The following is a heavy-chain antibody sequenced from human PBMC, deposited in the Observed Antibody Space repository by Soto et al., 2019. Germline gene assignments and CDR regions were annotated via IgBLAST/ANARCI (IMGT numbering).Heavy chain of an antibody. Sequence: GGSLRLSCVGSGFTFGSYWMSWVRQAPGGGLEWVANIKQDGSEIHYLESVKGRFTIFRDNAKKSLYLQMTSLSAEDTAVYFCATYSGSYFPVGHDRWGQGTLVTVPQ. CDR3: ATYSGSYFPVGHDR. V-gene: IGHV3-7*01. CDR1: GFTFGSYW. CDR2: IKQDGSEI. D-gene: IGHD1-26*01. J-gene: IGHJ5*02.